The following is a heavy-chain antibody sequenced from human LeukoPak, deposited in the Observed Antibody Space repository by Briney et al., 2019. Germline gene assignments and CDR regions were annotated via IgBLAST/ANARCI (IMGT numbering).Heavy chain of an antibody. V-gene: IGHV4-4*07. Sequence: SETLSLTRIVCGDSISNYYLSWLRQPAGKGLEWIGRIYTSGSTNYNPSLKSRVTMSVDTSKNQFSLKLSATAAADTAVYYCAREAAASTFYFDYWGQGTLVTVSS. D-gene: IGHD6-13*01. CDR1: GDSISNYY. CDR2: IYTSGST. J-gene: IGHJ4*02. CDR3: AREAAASTFYFDY.